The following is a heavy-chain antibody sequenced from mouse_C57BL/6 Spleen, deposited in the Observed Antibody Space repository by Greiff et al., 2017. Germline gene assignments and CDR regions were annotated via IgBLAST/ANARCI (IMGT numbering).Heavy chain of an antibody. CDR3: ARRIGYYAMDY. Sequence: EVQLQQSGPELVKPGASVKISCKASGYTFTDYYMNWVKQSHGKSLEWIGDINPNNGGTSYNQKFKGKATLTVDKSYSTAYMELRSLTSEDSAVYYCARRIGYYAMDYWGQGTSVTVSS. V-gene: IGHV1-26*01. CDR2: INPNNGGT. CDR1: GYTFTDYY. D-gene: IGHD2-14*01. J-gene: IGHJ4*01.